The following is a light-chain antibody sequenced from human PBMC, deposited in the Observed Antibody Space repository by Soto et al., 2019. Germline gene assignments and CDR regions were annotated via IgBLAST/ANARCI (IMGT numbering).Light chain of an antibody. Sequence: QSALTQPASVSGSRGQSITISCTGASSDVGGYNFVSWYQQHPGKAPKLMIFEVSNRPSGVSNRFSGSKSGNTASLTISGLQAEDEADYYCSSYTSSSNYVFGTGTQLTVL. CDR2: EVS. V-gene: IGLV2-14*01. CDR3: SSYTSSSNYV. J-gene: IGLJ1*01. CDR1: SSDVGGYNF.